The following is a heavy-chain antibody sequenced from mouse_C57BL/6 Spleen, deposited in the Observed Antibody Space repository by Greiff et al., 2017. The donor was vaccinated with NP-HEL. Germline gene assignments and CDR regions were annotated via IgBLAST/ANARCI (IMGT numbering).Heavy chain of an antibody. V-gene: IGHV1-55*01. Sequence: QVQLQQPGAELVKPGASVKMSCKASGYTFTSYWITWVKQRPGQGLEWIGDIYPGSGSTNYNEKFKSKATLTVDTSSSTAYMQLSSLTSEDSAVYYCARIHYGSSCGDYWGQGTTLTVSS. J-gene: IGHJ2*01. CDR1: GYTFTSYW. CDR2: IYPGSGST. D-gene: IGHD1-1*01. CDR3: ARIHYGSSCGDY.